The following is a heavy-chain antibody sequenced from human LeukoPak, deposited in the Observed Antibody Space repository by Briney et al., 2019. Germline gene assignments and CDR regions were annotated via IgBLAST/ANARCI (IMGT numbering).Heavy chain of an antibody. D-gene: IGHD2-8*01. CDR1: VYTFTGYY. CDR2: INPNSGGT. J-gene: IGHJ3*02. V-gene: IGHV1-2*02. CDR3: AKCALNGDPYDAFDM. Sequence: ASVKVSCKASVYTFTGYYMHWVRQAPGQGLEWMGWINPNSGGTNYAQKFQGRVTMTRDTSISTAYMELSRLRSDDTAVYYCAKCALNGDPYDAFDMWGQGTMVTVSS.